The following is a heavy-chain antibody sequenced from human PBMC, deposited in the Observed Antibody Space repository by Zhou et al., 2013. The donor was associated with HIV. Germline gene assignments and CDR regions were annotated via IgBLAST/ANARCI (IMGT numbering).Heavy chain of an antibody. V-gene: IGHV1-18*01. J-gene: IGHJ3*02. CDR3: ARGRKGSGGYQPGGGFDI. CDR2: ISAYNGKT. D-gene: IGHD2-15*01. Sequence: QIQLVQSGAEVKKPGASVKVSCKASGYTFTSYGISWVRQAPGQGLEWVGWISAYNGKTNSAQRLQGRVTMTTDTSTSTAYMELSSLRSEDTAVYYCARGRKGSGGYQPGGGFDIWGQGTMVTVSS. CDR1: GYTFTSYG.